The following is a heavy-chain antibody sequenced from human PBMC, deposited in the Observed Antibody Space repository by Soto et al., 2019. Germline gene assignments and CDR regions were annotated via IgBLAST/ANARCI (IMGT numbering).Heavy chain of an antibody. CDR3: ARERPYSSWSGRLDY. J-gene: IGHJ4*02. D-gene: IGHD6-6*01. Sequence: GGSLRLSCAASGFTFSSYWMSWVRQAPGKGLEWVANIKQDGSEKYYVDSVKGRFTISRDNAKNSLYLQMNSLRAEDTAVYYCARERPYSSWSGRLDYWGQGTLVTVSS. CDR2: IKQDGSEK. V-gene: IGHV3-7*01. CDR1: GFTFSSYW.